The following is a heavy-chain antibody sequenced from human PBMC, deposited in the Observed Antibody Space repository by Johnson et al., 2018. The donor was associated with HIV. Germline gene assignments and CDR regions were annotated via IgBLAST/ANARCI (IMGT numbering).Heavy chain of an antibody. Sequence: VQLVESGVNLVQPGRSLRLSCAASGFTFDDYAIQWVRQAPGKGLAWVSGLDWNSGNIWNTDSVKGRFTISRDNSKNTLYLQMNSLRAEDTAVYYCAREGGDGYSPSAFDIWGQGTMVTVSS. CDR2: LDWNSGNI. CDR3: AREGGDGYSPSAFDI. J-gene: IGHJ3*02. D-gene: IGHD5-24*01. CDR1: GFTFDDYA. V-gene: IGHV3-9*01.